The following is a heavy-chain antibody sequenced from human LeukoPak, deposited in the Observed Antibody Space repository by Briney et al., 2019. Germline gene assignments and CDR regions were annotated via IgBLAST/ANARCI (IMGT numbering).Heavy chain of an antibody. CDR3: ARVLHKRNYDSSTYYGY. V-gene: IGHV3-48*01. J-gene: IGHJ4*02. CDR1: GFIFSSYS. D-gene: IGHD3-22*01. Sequence: GGSLRLSCAASGFIFSSYSMNWVRQAPGKGLEWVSYIRSSSSTIYYADSVKGRFTISRDNAKNSLYLQMSSLRAEDTAVYYCARVLHKRNYDSSTYYGYWGQGTLVTVSS. CDR2: IRSSSSTI.